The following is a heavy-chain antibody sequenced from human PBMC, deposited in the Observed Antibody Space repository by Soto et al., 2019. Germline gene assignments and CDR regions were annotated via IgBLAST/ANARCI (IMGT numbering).Heavy chain of an antibody. CDR2: IWYGGSNK. J-gene: IGHJ6*02. CDR1: GFTFSSYG. V-gene: IGHV3-33*04. Sequence: PGGSLRLSCAASGFTFSSYGMHWVRQAPGKGLEWVAVIWYGGSNKYYADSVKGRFTISRDNSKNTLYLQMNSLRAEDTAVYYCSRCIVDMLGDYYYGMDGWGQGTTVTVSS. CDR3: SRCIVDMLGDYYYGMDG. D-gene: IGHD3-16*01.